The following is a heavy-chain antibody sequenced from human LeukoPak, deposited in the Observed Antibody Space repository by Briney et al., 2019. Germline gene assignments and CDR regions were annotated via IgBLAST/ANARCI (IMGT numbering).Heavy chain of an antibody. V-gene: IGHV1-69*01. CDR2: IIPIFGTA. J-gene: IGHJ4*02. CDR3: ARGGPSGSPLDY. D-gene: IGHD1-26*01. Sequence: SVKVSCKASGGTFSSYAISWVRQAPGQGLEWMGGIIPIFGTANYAQKFQGRVTITADESTSTAYMELSSLRSEDTAVYYCARGGPSGSPLDYWGQGTLITVSS. CDR1: GGTFSSYA.